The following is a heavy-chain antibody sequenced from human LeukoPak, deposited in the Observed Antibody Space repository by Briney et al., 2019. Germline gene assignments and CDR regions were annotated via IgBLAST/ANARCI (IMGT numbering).Heavy chain of an antibody. V-gene: IGHV3-23*01. CDR1: RYTSSSFA. CDR3: AKYLGSGTSFDD. Sequence: GGSLRLYRYASRYTSSSFAMTRVRQAPGKGLEWVSSISGSGGSTYYADSVQGRFTISRDNSKNTLYLQMNSLRAEDTAVYYCAKYLGSGTSFDDWGQGTLVTVSS. D-gene: IGHD3-10*01. CDR2: ISGSGGST. J-gene: IGHJ4*02.